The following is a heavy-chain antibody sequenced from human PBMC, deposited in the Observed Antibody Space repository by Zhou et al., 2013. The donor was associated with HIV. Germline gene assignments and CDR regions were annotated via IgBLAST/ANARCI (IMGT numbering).Heavy chain of an antibody. Sequence: QVQLLQSGAEVKKPGSSVKVSCKASGYTFTSYAMHWVRQAPGQRVEWMGWISSYRGYTNYAQKLQGRVTVTTDTSTSTAYMELRNLRSDDTAVYYCARALSTRWIGGGFYYMDVWGNGTTVTVSS. CDR3: ARALSTRWIGGGFYYMDV. CDR2: ISSYRGYT. D-gene: IGHD6-19*01. V-gene: IGHV1-3*01. CDR1: GYTFTSYA. J-gene: IGHJ6*03.